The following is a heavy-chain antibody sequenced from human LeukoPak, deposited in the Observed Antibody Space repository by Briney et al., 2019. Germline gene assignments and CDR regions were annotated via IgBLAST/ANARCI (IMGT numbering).Heavy chain of an antibody. CDR2: ISAYNGNT. V-gene: IGHV1-18*01. D-gene: IGHD6-19*01. CDR1: GYTFTSYG. Sequence: ASVTVSCKASGYTFTSYGISWVRQAPGQGLEWMGWISAYNGNTNYAQKLQGRVTMTTDTSTSTAYMELRSLRSDDTAVYYCARDAYSSGWYLPTSDYWGQGTLVTVSS. J-gene: IGHJ4*02. CDR3: ARDAYSSGWYLPTSDY.